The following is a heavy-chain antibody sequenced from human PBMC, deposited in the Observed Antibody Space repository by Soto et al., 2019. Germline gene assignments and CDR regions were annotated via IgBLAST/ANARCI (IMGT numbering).Heavy chain of an antibody. D-gene: IGHD5-12*01. CDR2: ISSSISTM. CDR1: GFTFSSYS. Sequence: GSLRLSCAASGFTFSSYSMNWVRQAPGKGLEWLSYISSSISTMHYADSVKGRFTISRDNSKNTLYLQMNSLRAEDTAVYYCAKEERWLQLRASWFDPWGQGTLVTVSS. J-gene: IGHJ5*02. CDR3: AKEERWLQLRASWFDP. V-gene: IGHV3-48*01.